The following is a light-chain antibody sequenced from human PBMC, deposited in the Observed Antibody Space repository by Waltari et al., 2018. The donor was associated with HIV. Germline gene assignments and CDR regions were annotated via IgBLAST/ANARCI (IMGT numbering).Light chain of an antibody. CDR3: VAWDDGLSGPV. Sequence: QSVLTQPPSASGTPGQRVTISCSGRSSNIGSNHVYLYQQLPGTAPKLLIYRTNQRPSGVPDRFSGSKSGTSASLAITGLRSEDEADYYCVAWDDGLSGPVFGGGTKLTVL. CDR1: SSNIGSNH. V-gene: IGLV1-47*01. J-gene: IGLJ3*02. CDR2: RTN.